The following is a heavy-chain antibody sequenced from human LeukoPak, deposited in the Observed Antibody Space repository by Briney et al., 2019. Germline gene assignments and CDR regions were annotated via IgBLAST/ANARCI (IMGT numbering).Heavy chain of an antibody. D-gene: IGHD2-8*01. CDR1: GFTFSSYS. J-gene: IGHJ4*02. Sequence: GGSLRLSCAASGFTFSSYSMNWVRQAPGKGLEWVSSISSSSSYIYYADSVKGRFTISRDNAKNSLYLQMNSLRAEDTAVYYCARGDLGYCTNGVCSHFDYWGQGTLVTVSS. CDR2: ISSSSSYI. CDR3: ARGDLGYCTNGVCSHFDY. V-gene: IGHV3-21*01.